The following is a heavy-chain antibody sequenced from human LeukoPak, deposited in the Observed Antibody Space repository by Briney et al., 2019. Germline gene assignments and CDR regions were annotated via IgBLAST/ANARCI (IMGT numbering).Heavy chain of an antibody. D-gene: IGHD5-24*01. Sequence: GGSLRLSCAASGFTFNSYWMQWVRHAPGKGLVWVSGINSDGGNTRYADSVKGRFTISRDNAKNTLYLQMNSLRADDTSVYYCARGLGDGYNNWGQGTLVTVSS. V-gene: IGHV3-74*01. CDR2: INSDGGNT. J-gene: IGHJ4*02. CDR3: ARGLGDGYNN. CDR1: GFTFNSYW.